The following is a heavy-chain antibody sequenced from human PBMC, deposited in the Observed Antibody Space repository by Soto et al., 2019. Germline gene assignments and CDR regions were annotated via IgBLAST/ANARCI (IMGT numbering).Heavy chain of an antibody. J-gene: IGHJ6*03. CDR2: ISFDGSNR. CDR3: ARGAGLSQYNYYINV. CDR1: GFTFSSYG. V-gene: IGHV3-33*01. Sequence: QVQLVESGGGVVQPGRSLRLSRAASGFTFSSYGMHWVRQAPGKGLEWVAIISFDGSNRYYADSVKGRFTISRDSSKNTLYLQVNSLRAEDTAVYYCARGAGLSQYNYYINVWGKGTTVTVSS. D-gene: IGHD6-19*01.